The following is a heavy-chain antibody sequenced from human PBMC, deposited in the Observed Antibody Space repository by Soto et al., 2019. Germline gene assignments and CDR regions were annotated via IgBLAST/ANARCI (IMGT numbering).Heavy chain of an antibody. CDR3: AREGPLSGDAFDI. CDR1: GGSIFSHL. V-gene: IGHV4-59*11. D-gene: IGHD3-16*01. CDR2: VSHSGST. J-gene: IGHJ3*02. Sequence: KPSETLSLTCTVSGGSIFSHLWSWIRQPPGKGLEWIGYVSHSGSTTHNPSLKSRVTISLDTSRNQVSLQLRSVTAADTAVYYCAREGPLSGDAFDIWGRGTKVTVSS.